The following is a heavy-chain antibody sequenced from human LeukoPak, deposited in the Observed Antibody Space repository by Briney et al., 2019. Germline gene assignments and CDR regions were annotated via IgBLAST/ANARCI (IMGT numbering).Heavy chain of an antibody. CDR1: GYTFTSYD. CDR2: MSPNSGNT. CDR3: ARVRGHDYGDYVFYY. D-gene: IGHD4-17*01. J-gene: IGHJ4*02. Sequence: GASVKVSCKASGYTFTSYDINWVRQATGQGLEWMGWMSPNSGNTGYAQKFQGRVTMTRNTSISTAYMELSSLRSEDTAVYYCARVRGHDYGDYVFYYWGQGTLVTVSS. V-gene: IGHV1-8*01.